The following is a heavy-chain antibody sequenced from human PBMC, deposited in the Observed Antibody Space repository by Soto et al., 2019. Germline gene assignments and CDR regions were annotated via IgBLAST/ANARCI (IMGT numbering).Heavy chain of an antibody. J-gene: IGHJ4*02. CDR2: IDWDDDK. CDR1: GFSFSTSGMC. D-gene: IGHD3-22*01. V-gene: IGHV2-70*01. CDR3: ARNFYDTGNHYARIDY. Sequence: SGPTLVNPTQTLTLTCTFSGFSFSTSGMCVSWIRQPPGKALEWLALIDWDDDKFYLTSLTTRLTISRDTSKNQVVLTMTNMDPLDTATFYCARNFYDTGNHYARIDYWGPGTLVTVSS.